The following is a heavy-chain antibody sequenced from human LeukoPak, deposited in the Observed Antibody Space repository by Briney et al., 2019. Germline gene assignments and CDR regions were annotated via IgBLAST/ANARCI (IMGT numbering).Heavy chain of an antibody. CDR3: AKDLHWGFDY. CDR1: GFTFSTFG. Sequence: GGSLRLSCVASGFTFSTFGMSWVRQAPGKGLEWVSALSGYGLKTYYADSVKGRFTISRDNFKTTLYLQMTSLRVEDTAMYYCAKDLHWGFDYWGQGVLVTVSS. D-gene: IGHD7-27*01. CDR2: LSGYGLKT. V-gene: IGHV3-23*01. J-gene: IGHJ4*02.